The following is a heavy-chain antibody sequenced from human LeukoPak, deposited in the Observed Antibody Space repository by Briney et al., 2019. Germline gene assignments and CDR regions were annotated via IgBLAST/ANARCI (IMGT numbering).Heavy chain of an antibody. Sequence: SETLSLTCTVSGGSICSYYWSWIRQPPGKGLEWIGYIYYSGSTNYNPSLKSRVTISVDTSKNQFSLKLSSVTAADTAVYYCARVVGSGSYSDYYYYGMDVWGQWTTVTVSS. J-gene: IGHJ6*02. CDR3: ARVVGSGSYSDYYYYGMDV. V-gene: IGHV4-59*01. D-gene: IGHD3-10*01. CDR2: IYYSGST. CDR1: GGSICSYY.